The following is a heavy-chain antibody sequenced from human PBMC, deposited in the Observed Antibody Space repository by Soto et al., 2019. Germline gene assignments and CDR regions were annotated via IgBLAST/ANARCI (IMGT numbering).Heavy chain of an antibody. V-gene: IGHV3-23*01. J-gene: IGHJ6*02. CDR1: RFSLNTYG. Sequence: EAQLLESGGGLVQPGGSLRLSCTTSRFSLNTYGMTWVRRAPGKGLEWVSTLSASGSGSYYAESVKGRFTVSRDNSKNTMYLKMNSLRDEDTAVYYCAKNSYGDSWNFGLDVWGQGTTVTVSS. D-gene: IGHD4-17*01. CDR3: AKNSYGDSWNFGLDV. CDR2: LSASGSGS.